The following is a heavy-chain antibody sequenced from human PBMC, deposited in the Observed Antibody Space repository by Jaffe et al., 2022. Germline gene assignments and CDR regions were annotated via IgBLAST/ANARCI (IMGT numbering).Heavy chain of an antibody. CDR2: ISGSGGST. J-gene: IGHJ4*02. CDR3: AKMGSGWLKGIHYFDY. CDR1: GFTFSSYA. D-gene: IGHD6-19*01. Sequence: EVQLLESGGGLVQPGGSLRLSCAASGFTFSSYAMSWVRQAPGKGLEWVSAISGSGGSTYYADSVKGRFTISRDNSKNTLYLQMNSLRAEDTAVYYCAKMGSGWLKGIHYFDYWGQGTLVTVSS. V-gene: IGHV3-23*01.